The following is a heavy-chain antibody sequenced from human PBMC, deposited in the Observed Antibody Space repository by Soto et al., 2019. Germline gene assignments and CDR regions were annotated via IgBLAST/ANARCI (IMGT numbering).Heavy chain of an antibody. J-gene: IGHJ3*02. D-gene: IGHD2-2*01. V-gene: IGHV3-23*01. CDR1: GFTFSSYA. Sequence: EVQLLESGGGLVQPGGSLRLSCAASGFTFSSYAMSWVRQAPGKGLECDSAITASGDTTYYADSVKGRFTTSRDNSKSKMYLQMNRLGAEDTAVYYCAKVRPLRDCTRTSCLGAFDIWGQGTMVTVSS. CDR3: AKVRPLRDCTRTSCLGAFDI. CDR2: ITASGDTT.